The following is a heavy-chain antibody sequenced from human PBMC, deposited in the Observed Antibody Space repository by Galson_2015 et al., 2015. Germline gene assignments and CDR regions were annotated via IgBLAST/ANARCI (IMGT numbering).Heavy chain of an antibody. CDR1: GFTFSSYA. CDR3: AKALGGWPGTISDFDY. J-gene: IGHJ4*02. CDR2: ISGSGGST. Sequence: SLRLSCAASGFTFSSYAMSWVRQAPGKGLEWVSAISGSGGSTYYADSVKGRFTISRDNSKNTLYLQMNSLRAEDTAVYYCAKALGGWPGTISDFDYWGQGTLVTVSS. D-gene: IGHD6-19*01. V-gene: IGHV3-23*01.